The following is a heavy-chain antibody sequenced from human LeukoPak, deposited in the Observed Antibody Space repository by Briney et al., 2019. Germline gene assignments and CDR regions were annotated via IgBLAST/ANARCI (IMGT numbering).Heavy chain of an antibody. CDR3: AKPITGRTGYYYMDV. CDR1: VFTFSNAW. CDR2: IKSKTDGGTT. V-gene: IGHV3-15*01. Sequence: GGSLRLSCAASVFTFSNAWMSWVRQAPGKGLEWVGRIKSKTDGGTTDYAAPVKGKFTISRDDSKNTLYLQMNSLRAEDTAVYYCAKPITGRTGYYYMDVWGKGTTVTVSS. D-gene: IGHD1/OR15-1a*01. J-gene: IGHJ6*03.